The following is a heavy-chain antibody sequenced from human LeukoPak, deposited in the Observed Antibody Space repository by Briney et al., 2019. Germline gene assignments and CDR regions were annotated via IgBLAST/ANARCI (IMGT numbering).Heavy chain of an antibody. Sequence: PGGALRLSCPASGFTFSSYSMNWVRQPPGKGLEWVSSISSSSSYIYYADSVKGRFTISRDNAKNSLYLQMNSLRAEDTAVYYCARGPPGPREPFDYWGQGTLVTVSS. CDR2: ISSSSSYI. D-gene: IGHD1-14*01. V-gene: IGHV3-21*01. CDR3: ARGPPGPREPFDY. J-gene: IGHJ4*02. CDR1: GFTFSSYS.